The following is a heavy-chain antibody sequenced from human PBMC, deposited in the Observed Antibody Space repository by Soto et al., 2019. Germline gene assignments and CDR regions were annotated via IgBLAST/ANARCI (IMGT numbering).Heavy chain of an antibody. J-gene: IGHJ3*02. V-gene: IGHV1-2*02. D-gene: IGHD3-10*01. CDR2: ISPNSGET. Sequence: GASVKVSWKTSGYTFTDFFIYWVRQAPGQGLEWMGWISPNSGETHYAQKLQGRAMMATDTSVTTAYLGVISLRFDDTALYYCARDSSRTLPKIRASAKGTVDIWGQGTMLT. CDR1: GYTFTDFF. CDR3: ARDSSRTLPKIRASAKGTVDI.